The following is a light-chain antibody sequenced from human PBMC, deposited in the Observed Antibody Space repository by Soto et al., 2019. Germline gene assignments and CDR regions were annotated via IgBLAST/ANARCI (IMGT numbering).Light chain of an antibody. J-gene: IGLJ3*02. Sequence: QSALTQPPSVSGSPGQSVTISCTGTSSDIGYHNRVSWYQQPPCTAPKLMIYEVSTRYSGVPDRFSGSKSGNTASLTISGLQAEDEADYYCSSFASSATLVFGGGTKLTVL. CDR1: SSDIGYHNR. V-gene: IGLV2-18*02. CDR3: SSFASSATLV. CDR2: EVS.